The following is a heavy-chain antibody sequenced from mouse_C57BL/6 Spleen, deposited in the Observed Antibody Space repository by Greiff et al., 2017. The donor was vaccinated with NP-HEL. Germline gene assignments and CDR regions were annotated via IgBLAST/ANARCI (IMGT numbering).Heavy chain of an antibody. Sequence: EVMLVESEGGLVQPGSSMKLSCTASGFTFSDYYMAWVRQVPEKGLEWVANINYDGSSTYYLDSLKSRFIISRDNAKNILYLQMSSLKSEDTATYYCARLGPYYFDYWGQGTTLTVSS. CDR1: GFTFSDYY. CDR3: ARLGPYYFDY. V-gene: IGHV5-16*01. J-gene: IGHJ2*01. CDR2: INYDGSST. D-gene: IGHD4-1*01.